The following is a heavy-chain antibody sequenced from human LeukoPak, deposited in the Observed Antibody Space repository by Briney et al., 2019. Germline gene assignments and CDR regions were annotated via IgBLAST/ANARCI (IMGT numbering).Heavy chain of an antibody. CDR1: GGSFSGYY. D-gene: IGHD1-26*01. CDR2: INHSGST. J-gene: IGHJ4*02. CDR3: ARGEEVVGATLRFYYFDY. V-gene: IGHV4-34*01. Sequence: HSETLSLTCAVYGGSFSGYYWSWIRQPPGKGLEWIGGINHSGSTNYNPSLKSRVTISVDTSKNQFSLKLSSVTAADTAVYYCARGEEVVGATLRFYYFDYWGQGTLVTVSS.